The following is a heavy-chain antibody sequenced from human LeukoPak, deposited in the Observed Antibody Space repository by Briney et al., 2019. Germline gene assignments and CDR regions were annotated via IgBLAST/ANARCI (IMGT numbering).Heavy chain of an antibody. V-gene: IGHV3-9*03. J-gene: IGHJ3*02. D-gene: IGHD1-26*01. CDR3: AKVEWGTGAFDI. CDR1: GFTFDDYA. Sequence: GGSLRLSCAASGFTFDDYAMHWVRQAPGKGLEWVSGISWNSGSIGYADSVKGRFTISRDNAKNSLYLQMNSLRAEDMALYYCAKVEWGTGAFDIWGQGTMVTVSS. CDR2: ISWNSGSI.